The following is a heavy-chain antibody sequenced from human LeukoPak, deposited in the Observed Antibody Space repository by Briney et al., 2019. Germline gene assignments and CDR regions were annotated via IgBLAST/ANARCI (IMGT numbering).Heavy chain of an antibody. CDR2: INTNTGNQ. CDR1: GYTFTSYA. Sequence: GASVKVSCKPSGYTFTSYAMNWVRQAPGQGREWMGWINTNTGNQTYGQGFTGRFVFSLYTSVSTAYLHISSLKAEDTAVYYCARDKYCSRTSCYFTGMDVWGQGTTVTVSS. V-gene: IGHV7-4-1*02. D-gene: IGHD2-2*01. CDR3: ARDKYCSRTSCYFTGMDV. J-gene: IGHJ6*02.